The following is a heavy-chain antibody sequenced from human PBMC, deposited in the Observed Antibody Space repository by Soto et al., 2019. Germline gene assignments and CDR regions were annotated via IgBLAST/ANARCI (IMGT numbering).Heavy chain of an antibody. Sequence: QVQLQESGPGLVKPSQTLSLTCTVSGGSISSGGYYWSWIRQHPGKGLEWIGYIYYSGSTYYNPSLKSRVTISVDTSKNQFSLKLSSVTAADTAVYYCARGSNYDYVWGSYRSYYFDYWGQGTLVTVSS. CDR3: ARGSNYDYVWGSYRSYYFDY. J-gene: IGHJ4*02. V-gene: IGHV4-31*03. CDR2: IYYSGST. CDR1: GGSISSGGYY. D-gene: IGHD3-16*02.